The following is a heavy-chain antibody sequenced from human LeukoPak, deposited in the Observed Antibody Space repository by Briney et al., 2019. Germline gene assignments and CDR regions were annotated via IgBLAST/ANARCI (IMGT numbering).Heavy chain of an antibody. V-gene: IGHV3-30-3*01. Sequence: QSGGSLRLSCAAFGFTFSSYATHWVRQAPGKGLEWVAVISYDGSNKYYADSVKGRFTISRDNSKNTLYLQMNGLRAEDTAVYYCARHYADYWGQGTLVTVSS. J-gene: IGHJ4*02. CDR1: GFTFSSYA. D-gene: IGHD4-17*01. CDR2: ISYDGSNK. CDR3: ARHYADY.